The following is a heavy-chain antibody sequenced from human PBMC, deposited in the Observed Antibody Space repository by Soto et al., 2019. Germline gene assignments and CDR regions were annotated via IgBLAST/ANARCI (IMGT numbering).Heavy chain of an antibody. CDR2: INPNSGGT. CDR3: AGPATGYCSSTSCYYYYGMDV. J-gene: IGHJ6*02. V-gene: IGHV1-2*02. Sequence: GASVKVSCKASGYTFTGYYMHWVRQAPGQGLEWMGWINPNSGGTNYAQKFQGRVTMTRDTSISTAYMELSRLRSDDTAVYYCAGPATGYCSSTSCYYYYGMDVWGQGTTVTVSS. D-gene: IGHD2-2*01. CDR1: GYTFTGYY.